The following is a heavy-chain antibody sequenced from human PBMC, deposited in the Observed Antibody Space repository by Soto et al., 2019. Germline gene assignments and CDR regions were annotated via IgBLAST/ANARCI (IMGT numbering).Heavy chain of an antibody. CDR3: ASDWARGYSGYGEGTDWYFDL. CDR2: ISAYNGNT. Sequence: QVQLVQSGAEVKKPGASVKVSCKASGYTFTSYGISWVRQAPGQGLEWMGWISAYNGNTNYAQKLQGRVTMTTDTSTXXAXMXXRSMRSDDTAVYYCASDWARGYSGYGEGTDWYFDLWGRGTLVTVSS. J-gene: IGHJ2*01. V-gene: IGHV1-18*01. CDR1: GYTFTSYG. D-gene: IGHD5-12*01.